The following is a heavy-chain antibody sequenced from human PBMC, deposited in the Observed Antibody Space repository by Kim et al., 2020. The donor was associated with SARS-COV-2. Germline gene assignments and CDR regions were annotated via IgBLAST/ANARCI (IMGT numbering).Heavy chain of an antibody. Sequence: SETLSLTCAVYGGSFSGYYWSWIRQPPGKGLEWIGEINHSGSTNYNPSLKSRVTISVDTSKNQFSLKLSSVTAADTAVYYCARRRGSGSYYVYYYYGMDVWGQGTTVTVSS. V-gene: IGHV4-34*01. D-gene: IGHD3-10*01. CDR2: INHSGST. J-gene: IGHJ6*02. CDR3: ARRRGSGSYYVYYYYGMDV. CDR1: GGSFSGYY.